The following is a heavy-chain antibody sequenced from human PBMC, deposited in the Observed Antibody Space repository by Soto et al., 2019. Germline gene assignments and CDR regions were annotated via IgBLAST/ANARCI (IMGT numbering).Heavy chain of an antibody. CDR1: GYTLTELS. Sequence: ASVKVSCKVSGYTLTELSMHWVRQAPGKGLEWMGGFDPEDGETIYAQKFQGRVTMTEDTSTETAYMELSSLRSEDTAVYYCATFSPGTVTTSYYGMDVWGQGTTVTVSS. V-gene: IGHV1-24*01. CDR2: FDPEDGET. D-gene: IGHD4-17*01. CDR3: ATFSPGTVTTSYYGMDV. J-gene: IGHJ6*02.